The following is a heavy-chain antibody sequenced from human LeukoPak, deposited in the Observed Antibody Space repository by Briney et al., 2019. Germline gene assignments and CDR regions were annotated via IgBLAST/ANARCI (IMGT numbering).Heavy chain of an antibody. V-gene: IGHV3-7*01. D-gene: IGHD3-16*01. CDR3: ARERSTFNYNRDDGRAYIMEY. J-gene: IGHJ4*02. Sequence: PGGSLRLSCAASGFTFSSYAMSWVRQVPGKGLEWVANIKRDGSVTNYVDSVKGRFTISRDNAKNSVSLQLNNLRAEDTALYYCARERSTFNYNRDDGRAYIMEYWGQGTLVTVSS. CDR1: GFTFSSYA. CDR2: IKRDGSVT.